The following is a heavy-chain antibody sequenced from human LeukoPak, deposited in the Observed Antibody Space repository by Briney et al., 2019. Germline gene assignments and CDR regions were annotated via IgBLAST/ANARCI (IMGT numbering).Heavy chain of an antibody. CDR1: GFTFSSYS. D-gene: IGHD6-19*01. J-gene: IGHJ4*02. CDR3: ARDHHSSGWSRGFDH. Sequence: GGSLRLSCAASGFTFSSYSMNWVRQAPGKGLEWVSSISSSSSYIYYADSVKGRFTISRDNAKNSLYLQMNSLRAEDTAVYYCARDHHSSGWSRGFDHWGQGTLVTVSS. CDR2: ISSSSSYI. V-gene: IGHV3-21*01.